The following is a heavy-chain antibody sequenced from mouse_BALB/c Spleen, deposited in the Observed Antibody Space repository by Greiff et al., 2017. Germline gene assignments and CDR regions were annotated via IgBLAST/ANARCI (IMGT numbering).Heavy chain of an antibody. D-gene: IGHD2-2*01. CDR2: INSNGGST. CDR3: ARHEGYDGGFAY. Sequence: EVQLVESGGGLVKLGGSLKLSCAASGFTFSSYYMSWVRQTPEKRLELVAAINSNGGSTYYPDTVKGRFTISRDNAKNSLYLQMSSLKSEDTALYYCARHEGYDGGFAYWGQGTLVTVSA. CDR1: GFTFSSYY. V-gene: IGHV5-6-2*01. J-gene: IGHJ3*01.